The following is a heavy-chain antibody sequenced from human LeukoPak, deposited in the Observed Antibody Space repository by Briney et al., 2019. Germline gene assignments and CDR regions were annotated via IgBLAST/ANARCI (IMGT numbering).Heavy chain of an antibody. CDR1: GSTFSSYA. V-gene: IGHV1-69*05. Sequence: GSSVKVSCKASGSTFSSYAISWVRQAPGQGREWMGGIIPIFGTANYAQKFQGRVTITTDESTSTAYMELSSLRSEDTAVYYCASLVGDYGYWFDPWSQGTLVTVSS. J-gene: IGHJ5*02. D-gene: IGHD4-17*01. CDR3: ASLVGDYGYWFDP. CDR2: IIPIFGTA.